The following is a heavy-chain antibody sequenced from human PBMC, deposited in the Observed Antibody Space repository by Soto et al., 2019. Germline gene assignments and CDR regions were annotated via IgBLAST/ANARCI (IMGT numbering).Heavy chain of an antibody. CDR2: IYHSGST. CDR1: GGSISSSNW. D-gene: IGHD2-2*01. J-gene: IGHJ5*02. CDR3: ARDPPPSCSSTSCYDVGDWFAP. V-gene: IGHV4-4*02. Sequence: SETLSLTCAVSGGSISSSNWWSWVRQPPGKGLEWIGEIYHSGSTNYNPSLKSRVTISVDKSKNQFSLKLSSVTAADTAVYYCARDPPPSCSSTSCYDVGDWFAPWGQGTLVTVSS.